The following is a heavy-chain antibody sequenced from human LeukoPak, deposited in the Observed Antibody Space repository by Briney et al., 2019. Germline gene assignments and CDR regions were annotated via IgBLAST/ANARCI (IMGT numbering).Heavy chain of an antibody. Sequence: GGSLRLSCAASGFTFSSYAMHWVRQAPGKGLEWVAVISYDGSNKYYADSVKGRFTISRDNSKNTLYLQMNSLRAEDTAVYYCAKDSGSTPDYGMDVWGQGTTVTVSS. D-gene: IGHD6-25*01. CDR2: ISYDGSNK. CDR1: GFTFSSYA. J-gene: IGHJ6*02. CDR3: AKDSGSTPDYGMDV. V-gene: IGHV3-30-3*01.